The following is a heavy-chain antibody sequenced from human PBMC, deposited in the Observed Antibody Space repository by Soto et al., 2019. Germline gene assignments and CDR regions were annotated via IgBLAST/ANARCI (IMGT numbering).Heavy chain of an antibody. Sequence: XGPTLVNTTPPLTLTCTFSGFSLSTRGMCVSWIRQPPGKALEWLALNDWDDDKYYSASLKTRLTISKDTSKNQVVLTMTNMDPVDTAPYYCARAPSGDCKNGLDVWGQGTTVTVSS. CDR3: ARAPSGDCKNGLDV. J-gene: IGHJ6*02. V-gene: IGHV2-70*01. CDR2: NDWDDDK. CDR1: GFSLSTRGMC. D-gene: IGHD2-21*02.